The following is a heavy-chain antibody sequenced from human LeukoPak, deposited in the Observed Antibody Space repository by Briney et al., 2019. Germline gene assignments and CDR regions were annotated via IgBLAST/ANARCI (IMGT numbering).Heavy chain of an antibody. D-gene: IGHD1-7*01. CDR1: GGSISSSSYY. V-gene: IGHV4-39*01. CDR3: ARHGGPYNWNSPGWFDP. CDR2: IYYSGST. Sequence: SETLSLTCTVSGGSISSSSYYWGWIRQPPGKGLEWIGSIYYSGSTYYNPSLKSRVTISADTSKNQFSLKLSSVTAADTAVYYCARHGGPYNWNSPGWFDPWGQGTLVTVSS. J-gene: IGHJ5*02.